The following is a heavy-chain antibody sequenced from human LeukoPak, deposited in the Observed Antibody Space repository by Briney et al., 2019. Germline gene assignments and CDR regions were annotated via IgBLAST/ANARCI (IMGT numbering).Heavy chain of an antibody. Sequence: GGSLRLFCAASGFTFSTYAIHWVRQAPGKGLEWVAVIWYDGSEQYYADSVKGRFIISRDNSKSTSDLQMNSLRAEDTAVYYCAREGDSRWGELSPWGQGTLVTVSA. D-gene: IGHD3-16*02. J-gene: IGHJ1*01. CDR2: IWYDGSEQ. V-gene: IGHV3-33*01. CDR3: AREGDSRWGELSP. CDR1: GFTFSTYA.